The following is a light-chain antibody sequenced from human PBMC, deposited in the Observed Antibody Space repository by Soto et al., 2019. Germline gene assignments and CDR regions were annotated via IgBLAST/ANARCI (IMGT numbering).Light chain of an antibody. J-gene: IGKJ4*01. CDR3: QQYNNWPLT. V-gene: IGKV3-15*01. CDR1: QSVSNN. CDR2: GAS. Sequence: EIVLTQSPGSLSLSPGESVTLSCRASQSVSNNYLAWYQQRPGQAPRLPIYGASTRATGIPARFSGSASGTEFTLTISSLQSEDFAIYYCQQYNNWPLTFGGGTKVDIK.